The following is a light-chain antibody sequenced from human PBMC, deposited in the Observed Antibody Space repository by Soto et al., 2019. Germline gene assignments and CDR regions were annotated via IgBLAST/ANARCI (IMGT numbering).Light chain of an antibody. Sequence: DIQMTQSPSTLSGSVGDRFTITCRASQTISSWLAWYQQKPGKAPKLLIYKASTLKSGVPSRFSGSGSGTEFTLTISSLQPDDFATYYCQQYDGYSPQTFGQGTKVDIK. CDR2: KAS. CDR1: QTISSW. CDR3: QQYDGYSPQT. J-gene: IGKJ1*01. V-gene: IGKV1-5*03.